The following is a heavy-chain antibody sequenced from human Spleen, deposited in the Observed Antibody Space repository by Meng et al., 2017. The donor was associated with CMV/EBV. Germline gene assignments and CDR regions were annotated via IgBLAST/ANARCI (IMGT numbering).Heavy chain of an antibody. CDR3: AKLGTFSAKGAFDI. J-gene: IGHJ3*02. CDR1: GYRFSDFW. CDR2: MHPGDSDI. D-gene: IGHD3-16*01. V-gene: IGHV5-51*01. Sequence: GGSLRLSCKGSGYRFSDFWIGWVRQMPGKGLEWMTIMHPGDSDIRYGPSFQGQVTISADKSINTAYLQWSSLKASDTAMYYCAKLGTFSAKGAFDIWGQGTMVTVSS.